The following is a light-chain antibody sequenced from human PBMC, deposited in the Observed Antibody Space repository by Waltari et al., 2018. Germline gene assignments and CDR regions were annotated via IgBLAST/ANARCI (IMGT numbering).Light chain of an antibody. Sequence: DIQMTQSPSTLSASVGDRVTITCRASQSINNWLAWYQQKAGKAPKLLIYAASSLQSGVPSRFSGSGSGTDFTLTINNVQSEDFATYHCEQYYSFPRTFGQGTKVEV. CDR3: EQYYSFPRT. J-gene: IGKJ1*01. CDR1: QSINNW. V-gene: IGKV1-5*01. CDR2: AAS.